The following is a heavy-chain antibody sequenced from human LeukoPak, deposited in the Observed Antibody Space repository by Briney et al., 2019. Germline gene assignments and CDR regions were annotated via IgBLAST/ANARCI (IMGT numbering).Heavy chain of an antibody. J-gene: IGHJ4*02. CDR3: ARGSGVPAAHWDY. D-gene: IGHD2-2*01. CDR2: IYYSGST. V-gene: IGHV4-39*07. Sequence: SETLSLTCTVSGDSISSSSYYWGWIRQPPGKGLEWIGSIYYSGSTYYNPSLKSRVTISVDTSKNQFSLKLSSVTAADTAVYYCARGSGVPAAHWDYWGQGTLVTVSS. CDR1: GDSISSSSYY.